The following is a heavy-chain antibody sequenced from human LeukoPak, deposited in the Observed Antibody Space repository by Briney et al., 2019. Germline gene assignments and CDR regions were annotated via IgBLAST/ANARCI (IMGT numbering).Heavy chain of an antibody. D-gene: IGHD2-15*01. Sequence: GGSLRLSCAASGFTFSSYAMSWVRQAPGKGLEWVSAISGRGGSTYYADSVKGRFTISRDNSKNTLYLQMNSLRAGDTAVYYCAKYHNCSGGGCYGYFDYWGQGTLLTVSS. CDR1: GFTFSSYA. J-gene: IGHJ4*02. CDR3: AKYHNCSGGGCYGYFDY. CDR2: ISGRGGST. V-gene: IGHV3-23*01.